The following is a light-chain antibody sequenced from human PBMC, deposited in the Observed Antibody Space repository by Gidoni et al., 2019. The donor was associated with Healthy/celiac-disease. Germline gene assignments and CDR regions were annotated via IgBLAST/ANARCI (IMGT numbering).Light chain of an antibody. CDR3: MQALQTPPFT. CDR2: LGS. V-gene: IGKV2-28*01. Sequence: DIVMTQSPLSLPVTPGEADSISCRSSQSLLHSNGYNDLDWYLQKPGQSPQLLIYLGSNRASGVPDRFSGSGSGTDFTLKISRVEAEDVGVYYCMQALQTPPFTFGPGTKVDIK. J-gene: IGKJ3*01. CDR1: QSLLHSNGYND.